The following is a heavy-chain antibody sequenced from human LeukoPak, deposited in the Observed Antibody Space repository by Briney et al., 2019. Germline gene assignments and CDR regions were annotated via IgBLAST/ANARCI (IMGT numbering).Heavy chain of an antibody. CDR3: ARGSSSWLNWFDP. Sequence: SETLSLTCAVYGGSFSGYYWSWIRQPPGKGLEWIGYIYYSGSTNYNPSLKSRVTISVDTSKNQFSLKLSSVTAADTAVYYCARGSSSWLNWFDPWGQGTLVTVSS. CDR1: GGSFSGYY. CDR2: IYYSGST. J-gene: IGHJ5*02. V-gene: IGHV4-59*01. D-gene: IGHD6-13*01.